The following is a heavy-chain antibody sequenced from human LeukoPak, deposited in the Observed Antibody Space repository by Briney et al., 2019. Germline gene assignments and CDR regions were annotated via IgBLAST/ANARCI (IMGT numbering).Heavy chain of an antibody. CDR3: ASTHLGYCSSVSCQNDY. D-gene: IGHD2-15*01. CDR1: GCIVSSNY. Sequence: GGSLRLSCAASGCIVSSNYMSWVRQAPGKGLEWVSVIYSGGSTYYADSVKGRFTISRDNSKNTLYLQMNSLRAEDTAVYYCASTHLGYCSSVSCQNDYWGQGTLVTVSS. V-gene: IGHV3-53*01. J-gene: IGHJ4*02. CDR2: IYSGGST.